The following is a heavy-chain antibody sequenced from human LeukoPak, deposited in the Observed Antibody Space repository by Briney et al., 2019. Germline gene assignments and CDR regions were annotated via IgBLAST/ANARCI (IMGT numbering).Heavy chain of an antibody. V-gene: IGHV1-2*02. CDR3: LVRRLAFDI. CDR1: GYTFTGYY. CDR2: INPNSGGT. Sequence: GASVTVSFKASGYTFTGYYMHWVRQAPGQGREWMGWINPNSGGTNYAQKFQGRVTMTRDTSISTAYMELSRLRSDDTAVYYCLVRRLAFDIWGQGTMVTVSS. D-gene: IGHD6-25*01. J-gene: IGHJ3*02.